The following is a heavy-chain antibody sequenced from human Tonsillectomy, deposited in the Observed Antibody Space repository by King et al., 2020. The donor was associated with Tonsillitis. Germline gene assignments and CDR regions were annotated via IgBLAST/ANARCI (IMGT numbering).Heavy chain of an antibody. CDR2: IFSNDEK. CDR1: GFSLSNARMG. CDR3: ARIATVVTPRDYYYGMDV. D-gene: IGHD4-23*01. J-gene: IGHJ6*02. V-gene: IGHV2-26*01. Sequence: TLKESGPVLVKPTETLTLTCTVSGFSLSNARMGVSWIRQPPGKALEWLAHIFSNDEKSYSTSLKSRLTISKDTSKSQVDLTMTNMDPVDTATYYCARIATVVTPRDYYYGMDVWGQGTTVTVSS.